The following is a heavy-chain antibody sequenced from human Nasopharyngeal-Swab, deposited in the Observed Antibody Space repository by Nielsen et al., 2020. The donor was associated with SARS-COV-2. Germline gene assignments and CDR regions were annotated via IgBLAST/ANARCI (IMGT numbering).Heavy chain of an antibody. J-gene: IGHJ6*03. CDR3: ARQGVFVPAYFHQYYMDV. CDR1: GFTFSSYW. V-gene: IGHV3-7*03. Sequence: GESLKISCAASGFTFSSYWIHWVRQAPGKGLEWVANIKQDGSEKYYVDSVKGRFTVSRDNPKNLLYLQVNSLRAEDTAVYYCARQGVFVPAYFHQYYMDVWGKGTTVTVSS. D-gene: IGHD3-16*02. CDR2: IKQDGSEK.